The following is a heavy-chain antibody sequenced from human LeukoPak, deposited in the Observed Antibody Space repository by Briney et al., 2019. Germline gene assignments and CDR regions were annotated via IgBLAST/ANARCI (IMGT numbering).Heavy chain of an antibody. Sequence: GGSLRLPCTASGFTFSSYAMSWVRQAPGKGLEWVSAISGSGGSTYYADSVKGRFTISRDNSKNTLYLQMNSLRAEDTAVYYCAKDRWLQLPFDYWGQGTLVTVSS. J-gene: IGHJ4*02. CDR3: AKDRWLQLPFDY. CDR2: ISGSGGST. V-gene: IGHV3-23*01. D-gene: IGHD5-24*01. CDR1: GFTFSSYA.